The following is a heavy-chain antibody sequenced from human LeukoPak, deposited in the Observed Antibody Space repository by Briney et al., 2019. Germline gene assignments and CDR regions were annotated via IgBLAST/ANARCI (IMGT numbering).Heavy chain of an antibody. CDR1: GFTFSSFN. D-gene: IGHD2-15*01. V-gene: IGHV3-7*02. Sequence: GGSLRLSCTASGFTFSSFNMYWVRQAPGKGLEWLANIKHDGSEKDYVDSVKGRFTISRDNAKNSLYLQMNSLRVEDTAIYFCGLSGGSSPAYCGQGTLVTVSS. CDR2: IKHDGSEK. J-gene: IGHJ4*02. CDR3: GLSGGSSPAY.